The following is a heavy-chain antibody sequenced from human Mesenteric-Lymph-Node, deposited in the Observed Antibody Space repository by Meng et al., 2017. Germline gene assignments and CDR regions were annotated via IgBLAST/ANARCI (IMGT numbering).Heavy chain of an antibody. V-gene: IGHV4-34*02. J-gene: IGHJ4*02. Sequence: QLQLKQWGAEVLKPSETLSLTCAVYGGSLSGYYWSWIRQPPGKWLEWMGEVYHNGVTKYSPSLRSRVVISIDTSRNQFSLNLRSVSAADTAMYYCARGGATPMIIKYWGPGTLVTV. CDR3: ARGGATPMIIKY. CDR2: VYHNGVT. D-gene: IGHD3-10*01. CDR1: GGSLSGYY.